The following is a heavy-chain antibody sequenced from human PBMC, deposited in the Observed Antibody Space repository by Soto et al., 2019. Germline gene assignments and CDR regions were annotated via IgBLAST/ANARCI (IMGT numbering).Heavy chain of an antibody. V-gene: IGHV3-23*01. D-gene: IGHD2-15*01. CDR1: GFTFSSYA. J-gene: IGHJ4*02. Sequence: PGGSLRLSCAASGFTFSSYAMSWVRQAPGKGLEWVSAISGSGGSTYYADYVKGRFTVSRDNSKNTLYLQMNSLRAEVISLYYCAKFIGASTRIYYFEYWGLGTLVTVSS. CDR3: AKFIGASTRIYYFEY. CDR2: ISGSGGST.